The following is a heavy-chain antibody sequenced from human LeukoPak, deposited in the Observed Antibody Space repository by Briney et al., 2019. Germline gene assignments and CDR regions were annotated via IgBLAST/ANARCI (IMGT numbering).Heavy chain of an antibody. CDR2: IYYSGST. V-gene: IGHV4-31*03. Sequence: SETLSLTCTVSGGSISSGGYYWSWIRQHPGKGLEWIGYIYYSGSTYYNPSLKSRVTISVDTSKNQFSLKLSSVTAADTAVYYRARAHPEEVPESPYNIAPHFDYWGQGTLVTVSS. J-gene: IGHJ4*02. CDR1: GGSISSGGYY. D-gene: IGHD2/OR15-2a*01. CDR3: ARAHPEEVPESPYNIAPHFDY.